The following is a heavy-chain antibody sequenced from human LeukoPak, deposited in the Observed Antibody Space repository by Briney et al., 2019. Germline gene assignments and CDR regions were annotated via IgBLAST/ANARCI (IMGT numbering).Heavy chain of an antibody. V-gene: IGHV4-31*03. J-gene: IGHJ4*02. CDR1: GGSVSSGSYY. Sequence: SETLSLTCTVSGGSVSSGSYYWSWIRQHPGKGLEWIGYIYYSGSTFYNPFLKSRLTISVDTSKNQFSLKLSSVTAADTAVYYCARAYCSGDTCNSYYFDYWGQGTLVTVSS. D-gene: IGHD2-15*01. CDR3: ARAYCSGDTCNSYYFDY. CDR2: IYYSGST.